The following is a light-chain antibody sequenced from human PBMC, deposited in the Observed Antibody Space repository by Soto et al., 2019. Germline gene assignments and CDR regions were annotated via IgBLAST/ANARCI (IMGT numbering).Light chain of an antibody. CDR2: ATS. V-gene: IGKV1-39*01. CDR3: QQSDSTPPT. Sequence: DIQMTQSPSSLSASVGDRVTITCRASQSISSYLNWYQQKPGKAPKLLIYATSSLQSGVPSRFSGSGSGSDFTLTISCLQPEDFATYYCQQSDSTPPTFGGGTKVEIK. CDR1: QSISSY. J-gene: IGKJ4*01.